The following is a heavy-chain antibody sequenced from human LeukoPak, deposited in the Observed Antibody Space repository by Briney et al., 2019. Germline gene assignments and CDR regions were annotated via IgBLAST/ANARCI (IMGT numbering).Heavy chain of an antibody. D-gene: IGHD4-11*01. CDR1: GFSFSTYW. J-gene: IGHJ6*03. CDR2: IKQGGSEK. Sequence: GGSLRLSCAASGFSFSTYWMSWVRQPPGKGLEWVASIKQGGSEKYFVDSVKGRFTISRDNAKNSLYLQMNSLRVEGTAVYYCARGAAVSAVYYYYYMDVWGKGTTVTVSS. V-gene: IGHV3-7*01. CDR3: ARGAAVSAVYYYYYMDV.